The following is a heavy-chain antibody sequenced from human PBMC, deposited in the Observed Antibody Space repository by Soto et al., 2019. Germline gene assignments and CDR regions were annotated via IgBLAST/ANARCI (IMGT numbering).Heavy chain of an antibody. CDR3: ARVDNWNLYYYYGMDV. CDR1: GYTFTSYG. CDR2: ISAYNGNT. D-gene: IGHD1-20*01. J-gene: IGHJ6*02. Sequence: GASVKVSCKASGYTFTSYGISWVRQAPGQGLEWMGWISAYNGNTNYAQKLQGRVTMTTDTSTSTAYMELRSLRSDDTAVYYCARVDNWNLYYYYGMDVWGQGTTVTVSS. V-gene: IGHV1-18*01.